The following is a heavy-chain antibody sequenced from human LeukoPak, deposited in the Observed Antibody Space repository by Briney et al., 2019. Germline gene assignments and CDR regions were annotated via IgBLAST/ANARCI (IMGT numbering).Heavy chain of an antibody. J-gene: IGHJ4*02. V-gene: IGHV4-34*01. D-gene: IGHD3-22*01. Sequence: SETLSLICAVYGGSFSGYYWSWIRQPPGKGLEWIGSIYYSGSTYYNPSLKSRVTISVDTSKNQFSLKLGSVTAADTAVYYCARTSDYYDSSGYLDYWGQGTLVTVSS. CDR3: ARTSDYYDSSGYLDY. CDR2: IYYSGST. CDR1: GGSFSGYY.